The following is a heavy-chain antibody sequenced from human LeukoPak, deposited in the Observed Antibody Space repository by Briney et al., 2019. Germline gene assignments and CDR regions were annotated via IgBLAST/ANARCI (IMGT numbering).Heavy chain of an antibody. CDR2: ISGRGDST. D-gene: IGHD6-13*01. J-gene: IGHJ6*02. V-gene: IGHV3-23*01. CDR3: ARDRAAAGTYYYYYGMDV. CDR1: GLTPSSCA. Sequence: GGSLRLSCAASGLTPSSCAMTWVRQAPGKGLEWVSAISGRGDSTHYADSVKGRFTISRDNSKHTLYLQMNSLRAEDTAVYYCARDRAAAGTYYYYYGMDVWGQGTTVTVSS.